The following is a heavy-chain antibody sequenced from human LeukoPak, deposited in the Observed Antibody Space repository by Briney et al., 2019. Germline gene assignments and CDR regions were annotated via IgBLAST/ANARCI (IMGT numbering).Heavy chain of an antibody. J-gene: IGHJ4*02. CDR1: GFTFSSYA. V-gene: IGHV3-23*01. CDR3: AKDHSNGYYYFDY. D-gene: IGHD4-11*01. CDR2: VSDSGGST. Sequence: GGSLRLSCAASGFTFSSYAMSWVRQAPGKGPEWVSVVSDSGGSTYYADSVKGRFTISRDNSKNTLYLQMNSLRVEDTAVYYCAKDHSNGYYYFDYWGQGTLVTAS.